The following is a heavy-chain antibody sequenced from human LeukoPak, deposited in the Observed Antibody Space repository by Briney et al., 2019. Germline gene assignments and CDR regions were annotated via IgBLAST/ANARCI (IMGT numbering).Heavy chain of an antibody. D-gene: IGHD3-9*01. J-gene: IGHJ4*02. CDR2: ISYDGSNK. V-gene: IGHV3-30*04. Sequence: GGSLRLSCAASGFTFSNYALHWVRQAPGKGLEWVAVISYDGSNKFYADSVRGRFTISRDNSKNTLFLQMNSLRPEDTAVYYCARGPDYDILADYFDYWGQGILVTVSS. CDR1: GFTFSNYA. CDR3: ARGPDYDILADYFDY.